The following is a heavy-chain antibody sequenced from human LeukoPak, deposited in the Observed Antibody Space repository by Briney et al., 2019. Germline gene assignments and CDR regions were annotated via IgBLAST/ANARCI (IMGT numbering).Heavy chain of an antibody. J-gene: IGHJ6*03. V-gene: IGHV3-23*01. CDR2: ISGSGGST. CDR3: AKAGDCSSTSCFPFYYYYYYMDV. Sequence: GGSLRLSCAASGFTFSSYAMSWVRQAPGKGLEWVSAISGSGGSTYYADSVKGRFTISRDNSKNTLYLQMNSLRAEDTAVYYCAKAGDCSSTSCFPFYYYYYYMDVWGKGTTVTVSS. D-gene: IGHD2-2*01. CDR1: GFTFSSYA.